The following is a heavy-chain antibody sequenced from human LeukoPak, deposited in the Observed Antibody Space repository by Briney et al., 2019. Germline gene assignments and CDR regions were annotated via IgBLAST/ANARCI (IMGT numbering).Heavy chain of an antibody. J-gene: IGHJ4*02. Sequence: GGSLRLSCAASGFTFSSYAMHWVRQAPGKGLEWVAVISYDGSNKYYADSVKSRFTISRDNSKNTLYLQMNSLRAEDTAAYYCARAGSYSYYFDYWGQGTLVTVSS. CDR2: ISYDGSNK. CDR1: GFTFSSYA. V-gene: IGHV3-30-3*01. D-gene: IGHD1-26*01. CDR3: ARAGSYSYYFDY.